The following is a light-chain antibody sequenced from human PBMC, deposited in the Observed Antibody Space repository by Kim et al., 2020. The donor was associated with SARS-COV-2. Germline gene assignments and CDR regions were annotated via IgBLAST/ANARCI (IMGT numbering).Light chain of an antibody. CDR2: SNN. CDR3: AAWDDSLSGSYV. V-gene: IGLV1-47*02. CDR1: SSNIGSNY. J-gene: IGLJ1*01. Sequence: ELTQPPSASGTPGKGVTISCCGSSSNIGSNYVYWYQQLPGTAPILLIYSNNQRPSVVPDRFSGSKSGTSASLAISGLRSEDEADYYCAAWDDSLSGSYVFGSGTKVTVL.